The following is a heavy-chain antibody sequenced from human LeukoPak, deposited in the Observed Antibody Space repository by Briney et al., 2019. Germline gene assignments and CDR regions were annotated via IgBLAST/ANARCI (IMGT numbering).Heavy chain of an antibody. Sequence: SETLSLTCTVSGGSISSNSYYWGWIRQPPGKGLEWIGSAYYTGSTYYNPSPQSRVTIYIDTSRDQLSLDLRSVTAADTALYYCARHVSTNTGYFDYGGQGTLVTVSS. V-gene: IGHV4-39*01. CDR1: GGSISSNSYY. CDR2: AYYTGST. CDR3: ARHVSTNTGYFDY. D-gene: IGHD5-24*01. J-gene: IGHJ4*02.